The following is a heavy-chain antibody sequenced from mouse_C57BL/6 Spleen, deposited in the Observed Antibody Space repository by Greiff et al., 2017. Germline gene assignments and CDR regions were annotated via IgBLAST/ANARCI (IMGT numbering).Heavy chain of an antibody. Sequence: SGAELVKPGASVKISCKASGYAFSSYWMNWVKQRPGKGLEWIGQIYPGDGDTNYNGKFKGKATLTADKSSSTAYMQLSSLTSEASAVYFCARGRGTQSYFDYWGQGTTLTVSS. V-gene: IGHV1-80*01. D-gene: IGHD2-14*01. CDR2: IYPGDGDT. J-gene: IGHJ2*01. CDR1: GYAFSSYW. CDR3: ARGRGTQSYFDY.